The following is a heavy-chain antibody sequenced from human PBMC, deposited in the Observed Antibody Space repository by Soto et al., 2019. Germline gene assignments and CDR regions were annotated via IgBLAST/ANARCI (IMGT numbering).Heavy chain of an antibody. Sequence: SETLSLTCTVSGGSINNYYWNWIRQPPGKGLEWVGYVYYTGTAKYNPSLQSRVSISVDTSKNQFSLQLSSVTAADTAVYYCGRYMSTVSLGNYYYYYMDVWGKGTTVTVSS. J-gene: IGHJ6*03. CDR3: GRYMSTVSLGNYYYYYMDV. CDR1: GGSINNYY. D-gene: IGHD4-4*01. V-gene: IGHV4-59*01. CDR2: VYYTGTA.